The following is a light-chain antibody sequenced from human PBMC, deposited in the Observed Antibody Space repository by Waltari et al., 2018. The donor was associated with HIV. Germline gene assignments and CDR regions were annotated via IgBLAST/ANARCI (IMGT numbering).Light chain of an antibody. Sequence: APAQLASASGTPGVSIPIAATATRRNVGTYNYVPWYQQHPGKAPKLLVYDVSNRPSGVSNRFSGSKSANTASLTISGLQAEDEADYYCSSYTSSSTVVFGGGTKLTVL. CDR2: DVS. CDR3: SSYTSSSTVV. V-gene: IGLV2-14*03. J-gene: IGLJ2*01. CDR1: RRNVGTYNY.